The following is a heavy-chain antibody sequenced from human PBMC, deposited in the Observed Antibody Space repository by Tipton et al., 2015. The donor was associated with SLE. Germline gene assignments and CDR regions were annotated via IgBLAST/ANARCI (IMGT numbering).Heavy chain of an antibody. D-gene: IGHD4-17*01. CDR1: GGSINNNTYY. CDR2: IYYSGST. CDR3: ARPEGEYGDFRRYFDY. V-gene: IGHV4-61*10. Sequence: TLSLTCTVSGGSINNNTYYWSWIRQPAGKGLEWIGYIYYSGSTNYSPSLKSRVTFSLDTSKNQFSLKLTSVTAADTAVHYCARPEGEYGDFRRYFDYWGQGTLVTVSS. J-gene: IGHJ4*02.